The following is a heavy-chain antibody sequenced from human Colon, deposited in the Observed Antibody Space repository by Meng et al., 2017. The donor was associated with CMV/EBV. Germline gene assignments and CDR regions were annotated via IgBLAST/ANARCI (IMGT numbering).Heavy chain of an antibody. CDR1: GGSFSGYY. J-gene: IGHJ4*02. CDR3: ARVQYSYGFDH. V-gene: IGHV4-34*01. Sequence: SETLSLTCAVYGGSFSGYYWSWIRQPPGKGLEWIGEINHSGSTNYNPSLKSRVTISVDTSKNQFSLKLSSVTAADTAVYYCARVQYSYGFDHWGQGTLVTVSS. CDR2: INHSGST. D-gene: IGHD5-18*01.